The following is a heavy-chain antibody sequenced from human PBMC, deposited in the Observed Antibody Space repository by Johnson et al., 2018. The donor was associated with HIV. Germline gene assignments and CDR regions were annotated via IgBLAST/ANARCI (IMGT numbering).Heavy chain of an antibody. CDR1: DFTFTNNA. D-gene: IGHD3-10*01. J-gene: IGHJ3*02. Sequence: VQLVESGGGVVQPGRSLRLSCAASDFTFTNNAIHWVRQAPGKGLEWVSVIYRGGSTGYADSVKGRFTISRDNAKNSLYLQMNSLRAEDTALYYCARDRGWGDAFDIWGQGTMVTVSS. V-gene: IGHV3-20*04. CDR2: IYRGGST. CDR3: ARDRGWGDAFDI.